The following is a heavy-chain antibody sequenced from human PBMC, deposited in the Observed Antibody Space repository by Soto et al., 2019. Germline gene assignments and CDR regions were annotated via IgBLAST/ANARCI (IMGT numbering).Heavy chain of an antibody. CDR1: GFTFSSYA. D-gene: IGHD1-1*01. CDR2: IWYDGSNK. V-gene: IGHV3-33*01. CDR3: ARDLGTRQGPDY. J-gene: IGHJ4*02. Sequence: PGGSLRLSCAASGFTFSSYAMHWVRQAPGKGLEWVALIWYDGSNKYYADSVKGRFTISRDNSKKTLYLQMNSLRAEDTAVYYCARDLGTRQGPDYWGQGTLVTVSS.